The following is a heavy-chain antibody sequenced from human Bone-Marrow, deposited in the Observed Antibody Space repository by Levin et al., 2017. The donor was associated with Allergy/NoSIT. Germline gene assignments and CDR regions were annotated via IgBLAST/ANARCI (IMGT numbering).Heavy chain of an antibody. CDR1: GFTFSNYA. V-gene: IGHV3-30*04. CDR3: ARVKGGTKFDY. J-gene: IGHJ4*02. CDR2: ISFDANKT. D-gene: IGHD1/OR15-1a*01. Sequence: SCAASGFTFSNYAMHWVRQAPGKGLEWVADISFDANKTFYAESLKGRFIISRDNSKNTLFLEMNNLRPEDTALYFCARVKGGTKFDYWGQGALVTISS.